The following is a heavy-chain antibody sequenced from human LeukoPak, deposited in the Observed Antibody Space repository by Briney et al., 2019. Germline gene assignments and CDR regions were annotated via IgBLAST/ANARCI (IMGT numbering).Heavy chain of an antibody. CDR3: ARRRSKALDY. CDR2: IYYSGST. Sequence: SETLSLTRTVSGGSISSGDYYWSWIRQPPGKGLEWIGYIYYSGSTYYNPSLKSRVTISVDTSKNQFSLKLSSVTAADTAVYYCARRRSKALDYWGQGTLVTVSS. V-gene: IGHV4-30-4*08. CDR1: GGSISSGDYY. J-gene: IGHJ4*02.